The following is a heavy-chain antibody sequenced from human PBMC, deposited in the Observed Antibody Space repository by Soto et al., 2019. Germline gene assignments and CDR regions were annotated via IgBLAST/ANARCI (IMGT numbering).Heavy chain of an antibody. CDR1: GFTFTSSA. CDR2: IVVGSGNT. CDR3: SRGGGIVVVTAPYDH. Sequence: SVKVSCKASGFTFTSSAMQWVRQARGQRLEWIGWIVVGSGNTNYAQKFQERVTITRDTSTSTAYMELGSLTSEDTAVYYCSRGGGIVVVTAPYDHWGQGTLVTVSS. D-gene: IGHD2-21*02. V-gene: IGHV1-58*02. J-gene: IGHJ4*02.